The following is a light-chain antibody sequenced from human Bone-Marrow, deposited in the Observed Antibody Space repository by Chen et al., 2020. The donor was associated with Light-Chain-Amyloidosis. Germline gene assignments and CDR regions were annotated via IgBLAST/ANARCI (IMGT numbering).Light chain of an antibody. J-gene: IGLJ3*02. Sequence: SVLTQPPSVSAPPGHKVTISFSGSSSNIGNNYVSWYQHPPGTAPKLLIYENNKRPSGIPDRFSGSKSGTSATLGITGLQTGDEADYYCGTWDSSLSAVFGGGTKLTVL. CDR2: ENN. CDR3: GTWDSSLSAV. CDR1: SSNIGNNY. V-gene: IGLV1-51*01.